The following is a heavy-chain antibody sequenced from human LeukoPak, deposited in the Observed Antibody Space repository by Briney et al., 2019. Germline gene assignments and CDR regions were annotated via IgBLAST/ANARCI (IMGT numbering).Heavy chain of an antibody. D-gene: IGHD3-10*01. CDR3: VREGYGSGSFDY. J-gene: IGHJ4*02. Sequence: TGGSLRLSCAASGFTFSDYYMSWIRQAPGKGLEWVSYISSSSSYTNYADSVKGRFTISRDNAKNSLYLQMNSLRAEDTAVYYCVREGYGSGSFDYWGQGTLVTVSS. CDR2: ISSSSSYT. CDR1: GFTFSDYY. V-gene: IGHV3-11*06.